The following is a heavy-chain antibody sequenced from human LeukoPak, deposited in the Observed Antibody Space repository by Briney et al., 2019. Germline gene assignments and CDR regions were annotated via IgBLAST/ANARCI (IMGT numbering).Heavy chain of an antibody. CDR2: INPNSGGT. D-gene: IGHD6-6*01. CDR3: ARDKTSSRLSHYYYYYMDV. Sequence: ASVKVSCKASGYTFTSYGISWARQAPGQGLEWMGWINPNSGGTNYAQKFQGRVTMTRDTSISTAYMELSRMRSDDTAVYYCARDKTSSRLSHYYYYYMDVWGKGTTVTVSS. J-gene: IGHJ6*03. V-gene: IGHV1-2*02. CDR1: GYTFTSYG.